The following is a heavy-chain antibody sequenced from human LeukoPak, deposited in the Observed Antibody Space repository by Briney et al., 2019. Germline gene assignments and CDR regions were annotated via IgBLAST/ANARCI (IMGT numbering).Heavy chain of an antibody. V-gene: IGHV3-64*01. CDR2: VSSNGGST. CDR3: AKGGGYEAQYYYYYLDV. D-gene: IGHD5-12*01. Sequence: GGSLRLSCAASGFGFSNYAFHWVRQAPGKGLEYISIVSSNGGSTYYASSVKGRFTISRDNSKNTLFLQLGSLRVEDTAVYYCAKGGGYEAQYYYYYLDVWGKGTTVTISS. CDR1: GFGFSNYA. J-gene: IGHJ6*03.